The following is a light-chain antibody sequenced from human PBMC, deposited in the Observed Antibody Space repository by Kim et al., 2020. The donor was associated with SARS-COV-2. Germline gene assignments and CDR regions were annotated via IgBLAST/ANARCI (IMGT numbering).Light chain of an antibody. CDR1: SSDVGGFDL. CDR2: EVT. CDR3: SSYVGTRLVV. V-gene: IGLV2-23*02. J-gene: IGLJ2*01. Sequence: GQSITISCTGTSSDVGGFDLVSCYQQHPGQAPKLLIYEVTKRPSGVSIRFSGSKSGNTASLTISGLQPEDESSYYCSSYVGTRLVVFGGGTQLTVL.